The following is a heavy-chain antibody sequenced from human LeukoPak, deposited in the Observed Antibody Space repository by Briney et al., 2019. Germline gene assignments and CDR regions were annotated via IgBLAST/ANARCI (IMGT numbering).Heavy chain of an antibody. CDR2: IYHSGST. Sequence: PSGTLSLTCAVSGGSISSSNWWSWVRQPPGKGLEWIGEIYHSGSTNYNPSLKSRVTISVDKSKNQFSLKLSSVTAADTAVYYCARISGYSSGWYPGGSIDYWGQGTLVTVSS. CDR3: ARISGYSSGWYPGGSIDY. J-gene: IGHJ4*02. D-gene: IGHD6-19*01. CDR1: GGSISSSNW. V-gene: IGHV4-4*02.